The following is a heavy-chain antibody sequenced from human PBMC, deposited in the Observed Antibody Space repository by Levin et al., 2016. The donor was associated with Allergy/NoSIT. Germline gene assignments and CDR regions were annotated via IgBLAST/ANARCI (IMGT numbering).Heavy chain of an antibody. D-gene: IGHD1-14*01. V-gene: IGHV4-34*01. CDR1: GGSYSTNF. J-gene: IGHJ3*01. CDR2: INHTGSS. Sequence: SETLSLTCTVYGGSYSTNFCSWIRQSPGKGLEWIGEINHTGSSNFSPSLKSRVTLSLATSKKQCFLKLTSVTAADTAVYYCAKDRGGKSFDVWGQGTMVTVSS. CDR3: AKDRGGKSFDV.